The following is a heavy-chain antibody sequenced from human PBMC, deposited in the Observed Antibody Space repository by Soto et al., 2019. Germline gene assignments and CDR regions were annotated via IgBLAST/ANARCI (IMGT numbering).Heavy chain of an antibody. CDR3: LRGRLSGDYNDY. CDR1: GFTFSDAW. J-gene: IGHJ4*02. D-gene: IGHD1-26*01. Sequence: EVQLVESGGGLVKPGGSLRLSCAASGFTFSDAWMMWVRQAPGKGLEWVGRIKSRTDGGTTDYAPAVEGRFTISRDDSRDTLYLQMNSLKTEDSALYYCLRGRLSGDYNDYRGQRTLVTVSS. CDR2: IKSRTDGGTT. V-gene: IGHV3-15*07.